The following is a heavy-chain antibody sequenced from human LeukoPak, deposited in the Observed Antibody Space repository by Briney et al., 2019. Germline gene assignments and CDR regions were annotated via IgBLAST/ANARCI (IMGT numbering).Heavy chain of an antibody. CDR2: ITGSADKT. CDR1: GFTFTSQG. Sequence: PGGSLRLSCAASGFTFTSQGMAWVRQAPGKGLEWVSAITGSADKTFYADSVKGRFTISRDNSKNTLYLQMNSLSAEDTAVYYCAKMQGYFDLWGRGTLVTVPS. J-gene: IGHJ2*01. CDR3: AKMQGYFDL. V-gene: IGHV3-23*01.